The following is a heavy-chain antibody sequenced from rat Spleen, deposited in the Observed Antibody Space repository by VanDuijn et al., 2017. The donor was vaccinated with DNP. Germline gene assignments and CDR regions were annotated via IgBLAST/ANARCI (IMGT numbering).Heavy chain of an antibody. CDR3: VKRAPGNYYYGGYFDY. CDR2: SGPSGGSA. Sequence: EVQLVESGGGLVQPGRSLKLSCAASGFTFSNYDLAWVRQAPTKGLEWIAASGPSGGSAYYRDSVKGRFTVSRDYAKSTLYLQMDSLRSEDTATYYCVKRAPGNYYYGGYFDYWGQGVMVTVSS. D-gene: IGHD1-6*01. J-gene: IGHJ2*01. V-gene: IGHV5-19*01. CDR1: GFTFSNYD.